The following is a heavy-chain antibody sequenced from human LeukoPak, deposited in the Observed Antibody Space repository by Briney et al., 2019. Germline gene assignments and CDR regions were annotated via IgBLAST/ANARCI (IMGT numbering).Heavy chain of an antibody. CDR1: GGSISSYY. J-gene: IGHJ6*02. D-gene: IGHD3-3*01. V-gene: IGHV4-59*08. CDR3: ARHILADDFWSGLNYYYGMDV. CDR2: IYYSGST. Sequence: SETLSLTCTVSGGSISSYYWSWIRQPPGKGLEWIGYIYYSGSTNYNPSLKSRVTISVDTSKNQFSLKLSSLTAADTAVYYCARHILADDFWSGLNYYYGMDVWGQGTTVTVSS.